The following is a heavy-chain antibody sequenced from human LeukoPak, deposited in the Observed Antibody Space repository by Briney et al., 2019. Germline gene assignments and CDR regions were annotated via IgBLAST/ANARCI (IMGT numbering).Heavy chain of an antibody. V-gene: IGHV4-30-4*01. D-gene: IGHD3-22*01. J-gene: IGHJ6*02. CDR1: GGSISSGDYC. CDR2: IYYSGST. Sequence: SQTLSLTRTVSGGSISSGDYCWSWIRQPPGKGLEWIGNIYYSGSTYYNPSLKSRVTISVDTSKNQFSLKLSSVTAADTAVYYCARSPTYYYDGRVNDAMDVWGQGTTVTVSS. CDR3: ARSPTYYYDGRVNDAMDV.